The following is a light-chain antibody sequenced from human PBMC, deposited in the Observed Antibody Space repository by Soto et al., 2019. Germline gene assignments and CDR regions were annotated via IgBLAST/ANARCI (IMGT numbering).Light chain of an antibody. V-gene: IGKV3-20*01. J-gene: IGKJ1*01. CDR3: QQYGSSGT. CDR1: QSITSGY. CDR2: GPS. Sequence: EIVLTQSPVTLSLSPGERATLSCRASQSITSGYLAWYQHKPGQAPRLLIFGPSSRASSIPDRFSGSGSGTDFTLTISRLEPEDFAVYYCQQYGSSGTFGQGTKVDIK.